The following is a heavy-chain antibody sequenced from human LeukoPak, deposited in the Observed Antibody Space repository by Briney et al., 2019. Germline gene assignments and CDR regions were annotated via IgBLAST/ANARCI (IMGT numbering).Heavy chain of an antibody. CDR1: GGSISSYY. J-gene: IGHJ4*02. Sequence: PSETLSLTCTVSGGSISSYYWNWVRQPPGKGLEWVSNIGTSSTTIYYADSVKGRFTISRDNAKNSLYLQMNSLRAEDTAVYYCARGLSRYNYWGQGTLVTVSS. V-gene: IGHV3-48*04. CDR3: ARGLSRYNY. D-gene: IGHD2/OR15-2a*01. CDR2: IGTSSTTI.